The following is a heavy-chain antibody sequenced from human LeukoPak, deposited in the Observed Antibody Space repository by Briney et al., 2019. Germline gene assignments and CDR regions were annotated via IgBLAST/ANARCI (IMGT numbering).Heavy chain of an antibody. CDR3: AKGIGGRGGGAFDI. Sequence: PGGSLRLSCAASGFTFSSYSMNWVRQAPGKGLEWVSGISWNSGSIGYADSVKGRFTISRDNAKNSLYLQMNSLRAEDTALYYCAKGIGGRGGGAFDIWGQGTMVTVSS. CDR2: ISWNSGSI. V-gene: IGHV3-9*01. J-gene: IGHJ3*02. CDR1: GFTFSSYS. D-gene: IGHD3-16*01.